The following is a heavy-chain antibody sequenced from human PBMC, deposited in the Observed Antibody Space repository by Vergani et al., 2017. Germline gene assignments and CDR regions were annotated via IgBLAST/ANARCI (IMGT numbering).Heavy chain of an antibody. CDR3: VRDRGLXAGGRCYTETSDY. Sequence: QVQLVESGGGVVQPGTSLTLSCVVSGFALNRHAMYWVRQAPGKGLEWVVGISFDGTNEYYPDLVKGRFTISRDIAKNTLYLQVRSLRLEDTGVYHCVRDRGLXAGGRCYTETSDYWGQGTPVTVSS. J-gene: IGHJ4*02. V-gene: IGHV3-30-3*01. CDR2: ISFDGTNE. CDR1: GFALNRHA. D-gene: IGHD2-2*02.